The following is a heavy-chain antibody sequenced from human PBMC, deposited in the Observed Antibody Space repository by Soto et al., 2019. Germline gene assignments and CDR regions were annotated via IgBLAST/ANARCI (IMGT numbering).Heavy chain of an antibody. CDR1: GGSISSSSYY. J-gene: IGHJ4*02. D-gene: IGHD3-10*01. Sequence: QLQLQESGPGLVKPSETLSLTCTVSGGSISSSSYYWGWIRQPPGKGLEWIGSIYYSGSTYYNPSLKSRVTISVDTSKNQFSLKLSSVTAADTAVYYCARRGVVYGSGKETFDYWGQGTLVTVSS. V-gene: IGHV4-39*01. CDR2: IYYSGST. CDR3: ARRGVVYGSGKETFDY.